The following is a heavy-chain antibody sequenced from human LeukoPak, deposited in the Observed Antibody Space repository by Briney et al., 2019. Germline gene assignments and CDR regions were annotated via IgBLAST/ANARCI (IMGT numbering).Heavy chain of an antibody. Sequence: SLKGRFTISRDNAKNSLFLQMNSLRAEDTAVYYCARGRRSSSRHDAFDVWGQGTMVTVSS. J-gene: IGHJ3*01. CDR3: ARGRRSSSRHDAFDV. D-gene: IGHD6-13*01. V-gene: IGHV3-21*01.